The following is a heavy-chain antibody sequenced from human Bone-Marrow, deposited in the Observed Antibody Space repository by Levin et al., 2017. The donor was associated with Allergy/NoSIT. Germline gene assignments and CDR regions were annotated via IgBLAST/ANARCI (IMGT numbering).Heavy chain of an antibody. CDR2: INHSGST. CDR3: ARVNADIVVVPAAIRGYYYYYMDV. J-gene: IGHJ6*03. V-gene: IGHV4-34*01. D-gene: IGHD2-2*01. CDR1: GGSFSGYY. Sequence: SETLSLTCAVYGGSFSGYYWSWIRQPPGKGLEWIGEINHSGSTNYNPSLKSRVTISVDTSKNQFSLKLSSVTAADTAVYYCARVNADIVVVPAAIRGYYYYYMDVWGKGTTVTVSS.